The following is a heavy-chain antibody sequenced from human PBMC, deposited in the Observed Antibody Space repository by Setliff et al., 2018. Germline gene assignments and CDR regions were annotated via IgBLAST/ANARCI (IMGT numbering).Heavy chain of an antibody. D-gene: IGHD2-15*01. CDR2: ISSSSSYI. V-gene: IGHV3-21*01. CDR1: GFTFSSYS. Sequence: GGSLRLSCAASGFTFSSYSMNWVRQAPGKGLEWVSSISSSSSYIYYADSVKGRFTISRDNAKNSLFLQMNGLRADDTAVYYCARDLDGGSGYDLWGRGTLVTVSS. CDR3: ARDLDGGSGYDL. J-gene: IGHJ5*02.